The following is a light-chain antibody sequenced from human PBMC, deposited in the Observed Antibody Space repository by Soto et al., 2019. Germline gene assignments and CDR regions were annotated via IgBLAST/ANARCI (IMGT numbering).Light chain of an antibody. CDR3: HQYNSPWT. CDR1: QTISSW. V-gene: IGKV1-5*01. CDR2: DAS. J-gene: IGKJ1*01. Sequence: DIQMTQSPSTLSGSVGDRVTITCRASQTISSWLAWYQQKPGKAPKLLIYDASSLESGVPSRFSGSGSGTEFPLPLSRLQPDDFATYYCHQYNSPWTFGQGTKVDI.